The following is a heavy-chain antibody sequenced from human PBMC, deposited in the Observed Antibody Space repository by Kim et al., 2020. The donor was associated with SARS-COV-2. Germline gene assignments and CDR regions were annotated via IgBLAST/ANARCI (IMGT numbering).Heavy chain of an antibody. V-gene: IGHV3-23*03. D-gene: IGHD3-10*01. Sequence: SVKGRFTISRDNSKNTLDLQMNSLGAEDTAVYYCAKDGAGFGELFSWFDPWGQGTLVTVSS. J-gene: IGHJ5*02. CDR3: AKDGAGFGELFSWFDP.